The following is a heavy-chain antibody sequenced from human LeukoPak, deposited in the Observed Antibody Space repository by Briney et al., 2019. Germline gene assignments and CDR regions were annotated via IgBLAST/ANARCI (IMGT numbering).Heavy chain of an antibody. V-gene: IGHV3-30*03. Sequence: GGSLRLSCAASGFTFSNYGMQWVRQAPGKGLEWVTFISYDGSNQYYADSVKGRFTVSRDRSKNTLYLQMDSLRSDDTAVYYCARELHVERDDYWGQGTLVTVSS. J-gene: IGHJ4*02. D-gene: IGHD1-1*01. CDR3: ARELHVERDDY. CDR1: GFTFSNYG. CDR2: ISYDGSNQ.